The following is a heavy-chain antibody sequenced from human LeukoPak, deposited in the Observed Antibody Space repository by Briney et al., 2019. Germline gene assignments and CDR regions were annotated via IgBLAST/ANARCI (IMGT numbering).Heavy chain of an antibody. CDR3: AKGERPWRTNDAFDI. CDR2: ISSDGSYK. CDR1: GFTFFTYG. J-gene: IGHJ3*02. D-gene: IGHD5-12*01. Sequence: GGSLRLSCAASGFTFFTYGMHWVRQAPGKGLEWVAVISSDGSYKYYGDSVKGRITISRDNSKNTLYLQMNSLRAEDTAVYYCAKGERPWRTNDAFDIWGQGTMVTVSS. V-gene: IGHV3-30*18.